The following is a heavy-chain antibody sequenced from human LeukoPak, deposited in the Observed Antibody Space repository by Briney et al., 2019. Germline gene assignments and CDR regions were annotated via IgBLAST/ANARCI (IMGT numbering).Heavy chain of an antibody. Sequence: TSETLSLTCTVSGGSISSYYWSWIRQPPGQGLEWIGDIYYSGSTNYNPSLPSRVTISVDTSKNQFSLKLSSVTAADTAVYYCARSGSVWRRAFDIWGQGTMVTVSS. CDR3: ARSGSVWRRAFDI. V-gene: IGHV4-59*01. CDR1: GGSISSYY. J-gene: IGHJ3*02. CDR2: IYYSGST. D-gene: IGHD2-8*01.